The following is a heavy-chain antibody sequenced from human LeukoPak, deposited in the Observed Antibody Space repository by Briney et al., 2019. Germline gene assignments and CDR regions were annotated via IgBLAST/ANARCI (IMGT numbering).Heavy chain of an antibody. D-gene: IGHD3-22*01. CDR1: GGSISSYY. V-gene: IGHV4-59*01. CDR2: IYYSGST. J-gene: IGHJ3*02. CDR3: ARDYDSSGYYFDAFDI. Sequence: SETLSLTCTVSGGSISSYYWSWIRQPPGKGLEWIGYIYYSGSTNYNPSLKSRVTISVDTSKNQFSLKVNSVTAEDTAVYYCARDYDSSGYYFDAFDIWGQGTMVTVSS.